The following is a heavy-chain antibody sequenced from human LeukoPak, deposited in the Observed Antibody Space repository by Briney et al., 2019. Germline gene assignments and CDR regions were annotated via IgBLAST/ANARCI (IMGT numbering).Heavy chain of an antibody. V-gene: IGHV1-18*01. CDR1: GYTFNNYG. CDR3: ARVRYRLAETYIDY. J-gene: IGHJ4*02. CDR2: ISAYNGNT. D-gene: IGHD3-16*01. Sequence: GASVKVSCKASGYTFNNYGISWVRQAPGQGLEWMGWISAYNGNTNYAQKLQGRVTMTTDTSTSTAYMELSRLRSDDTAVYYCARVRYRLAETYIDYWGQGTLVTVSS.